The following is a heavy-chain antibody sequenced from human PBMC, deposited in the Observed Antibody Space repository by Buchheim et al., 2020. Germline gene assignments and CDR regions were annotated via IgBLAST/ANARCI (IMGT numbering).Heavy chain of an antibody. CDR3: ARQWILSDY. J-gene: IGHJ4*02. CDR1: GFRFSGYY. Sequence: QVQLVESGGGVVQPGRSLRLSCAASGFRFSGYYMHWVRQAPGKGLEWVALISYDGNDKYYADSVKGRFIISRDNSENMLYLQMNSLSAEDTAVYYCARQWILSDYWGQGIL. V-gene: IGHV3-30-3*01. CDR2: ISYDGNDK. D-gene: IGHD5-18*01.